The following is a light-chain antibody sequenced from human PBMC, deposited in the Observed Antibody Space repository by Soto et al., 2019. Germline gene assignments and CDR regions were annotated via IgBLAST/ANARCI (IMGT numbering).Light chain of an antibody. CDR1: SSDVGGYNY. Sequence: QSALTQPASVSGSPGQSITISCTGTSSDVGGYNYVSWYQQHPGKAPKLMIYDVSNRPSGVSNRFSGSKSGNPASLTISGLQDEDEADYYCSSYTSSSTLVFGTGTKLTVL. V-gene: IGLV2-14*01. CDR3: SSYTSSSTLV. J-gene: IGLJ1*01. CDR2: DVS.